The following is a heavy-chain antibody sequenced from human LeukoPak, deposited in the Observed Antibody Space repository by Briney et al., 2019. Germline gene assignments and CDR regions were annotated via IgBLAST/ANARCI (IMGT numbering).Heavy chain of an antibody. D-gene: IGHD3-16*02. J-gene: IGHJ4*02. Sequence: GVSLRLSCAASGFTFSSYAMHLVRQAPGRGLEGVAVISYDGSNKYYADSVKGRFTISRDNSKNTLYLQMNSLRAEDTAVYYCWELSLLPYFDYWGQGTLVTVSS. CDR1: GFTFSSYA. CDR3: WELSLLPYFDY. CDR2: ISYDGSNK. V-gene: IGHV3-30*04.